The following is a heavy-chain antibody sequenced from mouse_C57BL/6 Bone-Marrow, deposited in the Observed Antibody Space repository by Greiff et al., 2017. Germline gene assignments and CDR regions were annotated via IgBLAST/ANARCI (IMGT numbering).Heavy chain of an antibody. D-gene: IGHD2-1*01. CDR2: INPNYGTT. V-gene: IGHV1-39*01. CDR3: TPYGNYIWFAY. CDR1: GYSFTDYN. J-gene: IGHJ3*01. Sequence: EVQLQQSGPELVKPGASVKISCKASGYSFTDYNMNWVKQSNGKSLEWIGVINPNYGTTSYNQKFKGKAKLTAVTSASTAYMELSSLTNEDSAVYYCTPYGNYIWFAYWGQGTLVTVSA.